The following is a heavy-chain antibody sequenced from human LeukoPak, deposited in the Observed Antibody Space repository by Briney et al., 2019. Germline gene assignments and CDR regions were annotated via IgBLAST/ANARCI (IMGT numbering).Heavy chain of an antibody. D-gene: IGHD2-15*01. Sequence: GGSLRLSCAASGFTFSSYWMSWVRQAPGKGLEWVANIKQDGSEKYYVDSVKGRFTISRDNAKNSLYLQMNSLRAEDTAVYYCARDRVVVVAGYWYFDLWGRGTLATVSS. CDR1: GFTFSSYW. CDR2: IKQDGSEK. J-gene: IGHJ2*01. V-gene: IGHV3-7*01. CDR3: ARDRVVVVAGYWYFDL.